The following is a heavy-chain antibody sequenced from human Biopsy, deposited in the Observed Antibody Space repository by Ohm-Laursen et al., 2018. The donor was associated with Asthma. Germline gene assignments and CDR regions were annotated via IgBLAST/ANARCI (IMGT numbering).Heavy chain of an antibody. CDR1: GFSFSEFV. CDR2: IKHDGSEK. J-gene: IGHJ1*01. Sequence: GSLRLSCAASGFSFSEFVMHWVRQVPGKGLEWVANIKHDGSEKNHVDSLKGRFTISRDNAKNSLYLQMNSLRAEDTAAYYCARTFHFWSPYHAEHYQLWGQGTLVTVSS. CDR3: ARTFHFWSPYHAEHYQL. D-gene: IGHD3-3*02. V-gene: IGHV3-7*01.